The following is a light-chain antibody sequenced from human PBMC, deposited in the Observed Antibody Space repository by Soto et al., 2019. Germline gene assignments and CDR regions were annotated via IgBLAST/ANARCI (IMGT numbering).Light chain of an antibody. J-gene: IGLJ1*01. CDR1: SSDVGNYNY. V-gene: IGLV2-14*01. Sequence: QSVLTQPASVSGSPGQSITISCTGTSSDVGNYNYVSWYQQHPGKAPKLMLYEVSNRPSGVSNRFSGSKSGNTASLTISGLQAEDEADYYCSSYTSSTDYVFGAGTKVTVL. CDR2: EVS. CDR3: SSYTSSTDYV.